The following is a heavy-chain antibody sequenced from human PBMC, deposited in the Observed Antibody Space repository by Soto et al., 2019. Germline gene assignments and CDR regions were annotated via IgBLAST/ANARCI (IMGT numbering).Heavy chain of an antibody. CDR2: IYXDNDK. Sequence: LTXTSSGFSLSTHGVDLGWIRQSPGKALEWIALIYXDNDKXYSPYLKSRLAXTKDTSKXXVVLKMTDMDPADKATYFCAHSRLKTSMWNFDHWGKGTPVTVYS. CDR3: AHSRLKTSMWNFDH. CDR1: GFSLSTHGVD. J-gene: IGHJ4*02. D-gene: IGHD3-10*02. V-gene: IGHV2-5*02.